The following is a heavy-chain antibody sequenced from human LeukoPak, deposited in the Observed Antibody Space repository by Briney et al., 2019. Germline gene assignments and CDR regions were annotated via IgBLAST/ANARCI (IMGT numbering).Heavy chain of an antibody. CDR3: ASVEYYDFWSGYPTYYFDY. V-gene: IGHV4-38-2*01. J-gene: IGHJ4*02. CDR1: GYSISSGYY. Sequence: SETLSLTCAVSGYSISSGYYWGWIRQPPGQGLEWIGSIYHSGSTYYNPSLKSRVTISVDTSKSQFSLKVSSVTAADTAVYYCASVEYYDFWSGYPTYYFDYWGQGTLVTVSS. D-gene: IGHD3-3*01. CDR2: IYHSGST.